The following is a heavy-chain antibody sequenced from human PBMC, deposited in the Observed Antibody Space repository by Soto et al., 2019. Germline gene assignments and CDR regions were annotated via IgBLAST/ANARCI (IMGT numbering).Heavy chain of an antibody. CDR3: ARIKASSMDF. D-gene: IGHD3-16*01. V-gene: IGHV1-18*01. J-gene: IGHJ6*02. Sequence: QVHLVQSGGEVKKPGASVKVSCNTSGYPFVSYGISWVRQAPGQGLEWMGWINVYSGNTDYAQKFRDRITVTTDTSTSNAYMELRGLRTDDTGVYYCARIKASSMDFWGQGTTVTVSS. CDR1: GYPFVSYG. CDR2: INVYSGNT.